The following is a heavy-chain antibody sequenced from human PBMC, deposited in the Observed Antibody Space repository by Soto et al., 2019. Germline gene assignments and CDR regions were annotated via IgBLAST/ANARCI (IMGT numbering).Heavy chain of an antibody. D-gene: IGHD2-2*01. CDR2: IIPILGIA. J-gene: IGHJ3*02. Sequence: QVQLVQSGAEVKKPGSSVKVSCKASGGTFSSYTISWVRQAPGQGLEWMGRIIPILGIANYAQKFQGRATITADKSTSTAYMELSSLRSEDTAVYYCARVVPENYAFDIWGQGTMVTVSS. CDR1: GGTFSSYT. CDR3: ARVVPENYAFDI. V-gene: IGHV1-69*02.